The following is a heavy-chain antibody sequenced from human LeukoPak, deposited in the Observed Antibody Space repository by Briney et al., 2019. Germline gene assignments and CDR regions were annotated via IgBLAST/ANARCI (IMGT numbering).Heavy chain of an antibody. V-gene: IGHV1-18*01. Sequence: ASVKVSCKASGYTFTSYGISWVRQAPGQGLEWMGWISAYNGNTNYAQKLQGRVTMTTDTSTSTAYMELRSPRSDDTAVYYCARSVWLGSSGFFDYWGQGTLVTVSS. D-gene: IGHD3-22*01. CDR3: ARSVWLGSSGFFDY. CDR1: GYTFTSYG. J-gene: IGHJ4*02. CDR2: ISAYNGNT.